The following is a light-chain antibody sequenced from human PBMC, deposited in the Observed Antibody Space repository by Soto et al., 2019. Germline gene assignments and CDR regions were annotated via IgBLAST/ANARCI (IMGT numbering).Light chain of an antibody. Sequence: EIVLTQSPGTLSLSPGERATLSCRASQSVSSNYFAWYQQKPGQAPRLLIYGVSSRATGIPDGFSGSGSGTDFTLTISRLEPEDFAVYYCEQYGSSPRTFGQGTKVDIK. V-gene: IGKV3-20*01. J-gene: IGKJ1*01. CDR2: GVS. CDR1: QSVSSNY. CDR3: EQYGSSPRT.